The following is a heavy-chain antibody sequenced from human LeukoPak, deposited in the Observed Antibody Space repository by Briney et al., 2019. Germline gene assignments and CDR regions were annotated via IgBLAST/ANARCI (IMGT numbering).Heavy chain of an antibody. Sequence: GGSLRLSCAASGFTFSRDSMNWVRQAPGKGMEWVSYINGGGSPIYYADSVRGRFTISRDNAKNSLYLQMNSLRAEDTAVYYCVRDNPRCCGVIPTNIDDYWGQGTLVTVSS. CDR3: VRDNPRCCGVIPTNIDDY. J-gene: IGHJ4*02. CDR1: GFTFSRDS. CDR2: INGGGSPI. V-gene: IGHV3-48*01. D-gene: IGHD2-21*01.